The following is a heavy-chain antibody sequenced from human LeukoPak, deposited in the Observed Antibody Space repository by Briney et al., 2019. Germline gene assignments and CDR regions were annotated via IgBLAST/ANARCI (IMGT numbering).Heavy chain of an antibody. CDR2: IYYSGST. D-gene: IGHD3-10*01. Sequence: SETLSLTCTVSGVSISSYYWSWIRQPPGKALEWIGYIYYSGSTNYNPSLKSRVTISVDTSKNQFSLNLSSVTAADTAVYYCATYPFRGATHYFDYWGQGILVTVSS. V-gene: IGHV4-59*01. J-gene: IGHJ4*02. CDR1: GVSISSYY. CDR3: ATYPFRGATHYFDY.